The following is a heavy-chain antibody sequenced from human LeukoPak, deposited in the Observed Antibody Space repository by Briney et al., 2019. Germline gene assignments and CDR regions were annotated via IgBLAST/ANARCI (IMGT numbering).Heavy chain of an antibody. CDR1: GFTFSSYA. D-gene: IGHD1-1*01. V-gene: IGHV3-23*01. J-gene: IGHJ5*02. CDR2: ISGSGGST. CDR3: AKGIDWNRYNWFDP. Sequence: GGSLGLSCAASGFTFSSYAMSWVRQAPGKGLEWVSAISGSGGSTYYADSVKGRFTISRDNSKNTLYLQMNSLRAEDTAVYYCAKGIDWNRYNWFDPWGQGTLVTVSS.